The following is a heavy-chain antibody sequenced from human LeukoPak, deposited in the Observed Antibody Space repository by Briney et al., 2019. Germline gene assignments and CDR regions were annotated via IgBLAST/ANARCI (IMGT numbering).Heavy chain of an antibody. J-gene: IGHJ4*02. CDR3: ARDPNGLLWFGDDYFDY. Sequence: PSETLSLTCAVYGGTFSGYYWGWIRQPPGKGLEWIGSIYYSGSTYYNPSLKSRVTISVDTSKNQFSLKLSSVTAADTAVYYCARDPNGLLWFGDDYFDYWGQGTLVTVSS. CDR1: GGTFSGYY. CDR2: IYYSGST. V-gene: IGHV4-34*01. D-gene: IGHD3-10*01.